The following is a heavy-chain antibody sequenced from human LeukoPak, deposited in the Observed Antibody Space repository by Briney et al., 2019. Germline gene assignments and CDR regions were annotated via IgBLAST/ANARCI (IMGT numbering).Heavy chain of an antibody. Sequence: LRLSCAASGFTFSDYEINWVRQAPGKGLEWIGYIYYSGSTYYNPSLKSRVTISVDTSKNQFSLKLSSVTAADTAVYYCARDGDSRYYYGMDVWAKGPRSPSP. CDR1: GFTFSDYE. CDR3: ARDGDSRYYYGMDV. D-gene: IGHD5-18*01. V-gene: IGHV4-31*02. CDR2: IYYSGST. J-gene: IGHJ6*02.